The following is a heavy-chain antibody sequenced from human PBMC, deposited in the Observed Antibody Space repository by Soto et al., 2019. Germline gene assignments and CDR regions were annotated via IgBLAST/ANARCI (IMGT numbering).Heavy chain of an antibody. V-gene: IGHV3-33*01. J-gene: IGHJ6*03. D-gene: IGHD1-7*01. CDR2: IWYDGSNK. CDR3: ARDNAGTYYYYMDV. CDR1: GFTFSSYG. Sequence: GGSLRLSCAASGFTFSSYGMHWVRQAPGKGLEWVAVIWYDGSNKYYADSVKGRFTISRDNSKNTLYLQMNSLRAEDTAVYYCARDNAGTYYYYMDVWGKGTTVTVSS.